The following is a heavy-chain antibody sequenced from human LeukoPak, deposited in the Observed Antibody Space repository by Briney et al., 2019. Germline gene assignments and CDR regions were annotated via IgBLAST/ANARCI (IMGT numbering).Heavy chain of an antibody. Sequence: ASVKVSCKASGYTFTGYYMHWVRQAPGQGREWMGWINPNSGGTNYAQKFQGRVTMTRDTSISTAYMELSRLRSDDTAVYYCARLGYCSSTSCDIGAFDIWGQGTMVTVSS. CDR3: ARLGYCSSTSCDIGAFDI. D-gene: IGHD2-2*02. CDR1: GYTFTGYY. V-gene: IGHV1-2*02. CDR2: INPNSGGT. J-gene: IGHJ3*02.